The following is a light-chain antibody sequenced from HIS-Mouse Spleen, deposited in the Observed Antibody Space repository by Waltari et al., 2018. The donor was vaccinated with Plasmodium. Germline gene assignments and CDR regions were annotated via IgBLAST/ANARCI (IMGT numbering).Light chain of an antibody. CDR3: SSYAGSNNLV. J-gene: IGLJ2*01. Sequence: QSALTQPPSASGSPGQSVTISCTGTSSDVGGYNYVSWYQQHPGKAPKLMIYGVSKAPSGVPDRFSGSKSGNTASLTVSGLQAEDEADYYCSSYAGSNNLVFGGGTKLTVL. V-gene: IGLV2-8*01. CDR1: SSDVGGYNY. CDR2: GVS.